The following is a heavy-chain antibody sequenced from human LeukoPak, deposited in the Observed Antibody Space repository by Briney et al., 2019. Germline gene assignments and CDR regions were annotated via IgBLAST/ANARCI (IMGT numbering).Heavy chain of an antibody. CDR1: GFTFSTYN. Sequence: PGGSLRLSCAASGFTFSTYNMNWVRQAPGKGLEWVSGISWNSGSIGYADSVKGRFTISRDNAKNSLYLQMNSLRAEDTALYYCAKGSLAVAGSDFDYWGQGTLVTVSS. V-gene: IGHV3-9*01. J-gene: IGHJ4*02. CDR3: AKGSLAVAGSDFDY. D-gene: IGHD6-19*01. CDR2: ISWNSGSI.